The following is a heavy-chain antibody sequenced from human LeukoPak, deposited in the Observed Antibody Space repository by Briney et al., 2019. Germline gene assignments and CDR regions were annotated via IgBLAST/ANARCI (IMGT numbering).Heavy chain of an antibody. J-gene: IGHJ3*02. CDR1: GFTFSSYS. D-gene: IGHD2-21*01. Sequence: GGSLRLSCAASGFTFSSYSMNWVRQAPGKGLEWVSSISSSSSYIYYADSVKGRFTISRDNAKNSLYLQMNSLRAEDTAVYYCAGGDPKLDAFDIWGQGTMVTDSS. V-gene: IGHV3-21*01. CDR3: AGGDPKLDAFDI. CDR2: ISSSSSYI.